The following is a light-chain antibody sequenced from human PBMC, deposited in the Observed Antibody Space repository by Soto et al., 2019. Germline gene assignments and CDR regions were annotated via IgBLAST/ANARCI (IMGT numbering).Light chain of an antibody. V-gene: IGLV2-23*03. Sequence: QSALTQPASVSGSPGQSITISCTGTSSDFGSYKLVSWYQQYPGKAPKLMIYEGSKRPSGVSNRFSGSKSGNTASLTISGLQAEDEADYYCCSYAGSNTFVFGGGTRSPS. CDR1: SSDFGSYKL. CDR2: EGS. J-gene: IGLJ2*01. CDR3: CSYAGSNTFV.